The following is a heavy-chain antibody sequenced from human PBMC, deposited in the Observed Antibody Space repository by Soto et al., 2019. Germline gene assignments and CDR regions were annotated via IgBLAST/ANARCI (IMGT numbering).Heavy chain of an antibody. CDR3: ARIPTAALGVDYYGMDV. Sequence: GESLKISCKGSGYSFTSYWISWVRQMPGKGLEWMGIIYPGDSDTRYSPSFQGQVTISADKSISTAYLQWSSLKASDTAMYYCARIPTAALGVDYYGMDVWGQGTTVTVSS. CDR1: GYSFTSYW. J-gene: IGHJ6*02. D-gene: IGHD2-15*01. V-gene: IGHV5-51*01. CDR2: IYPGDSDT.